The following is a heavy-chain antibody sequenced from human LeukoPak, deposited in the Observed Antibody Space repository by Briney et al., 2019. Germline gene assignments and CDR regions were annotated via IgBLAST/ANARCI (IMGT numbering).Heavy chain of an antibody. Sequence: PGRSLRVSCAASGFTFSSYAMHWVRQAPGKGLEWVAVISYDGSHKEYADSVKGRFTISRDNSKNTLYLQMNSLRAEDTAVYYCARGARRGDDYGGFFDYWGQGTLVSVSS. CDR3: ARGARRGDDYGGFFDY. D-gene: IGHD4-23*01. V-gene: IGHV3-30*04. J-gene: IGHJ4*02. CDR2: ISYDGSHK. CDR1: GFTFSSYA.